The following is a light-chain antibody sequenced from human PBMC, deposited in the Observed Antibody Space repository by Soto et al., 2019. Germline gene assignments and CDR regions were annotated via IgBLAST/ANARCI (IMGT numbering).Light chain of an antibody. CDR1: QSFNSNY. CDR3: QQYDNSPLYT. V-gene: IGKV3-20*01. CDR2: GAS. J-gene: IGKJ2*01. Sequence: ENVLTQSPGTLSLSPGDRATLSCRASQSFNSNYLVWYQQKPGQAPRLLIYGASSRATGIPDRFSGSGSGTDFTLTINRLEPDDFAVYYCQQYDNSPLYTFGQGTKLEIK.